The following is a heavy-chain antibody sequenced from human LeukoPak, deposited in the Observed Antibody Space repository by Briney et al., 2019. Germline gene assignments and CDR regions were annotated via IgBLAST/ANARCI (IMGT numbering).Heavy chain of an antibody. CDR1: GGSISSYY. J-gene: IGHJ4*02. CDR2: IYYSGST. V-gene: IGHV4-59*08. CDR3: ARSPEWELTFDY. Sequence: SETLSLTCTVSGGSISSYYWSWIRQPPGKGLEWIGYIYYSGSTNYNPSLKSRVTISVDTSKNQFSLKLSSVTAAGTAVYYCARSPEWELTFDYWGQGTLVTVSS. D-gene: IGHD1-26*01.